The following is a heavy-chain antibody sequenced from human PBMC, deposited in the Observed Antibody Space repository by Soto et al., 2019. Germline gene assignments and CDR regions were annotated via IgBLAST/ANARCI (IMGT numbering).Heavy chain of an antibody. CDR3: ARSQGSSTSLEIYYYYYYGMDV. D-gene: IGHD2-2*01. Sequence: QVQLVQSGAEVKKPGSSVKVSCKASGGTFGSYAISWVRQAPGQGLGWMGGIIPITATANYAQKVQGRVTITADESTSTASMQLSSLRSEDTAVYYCARSQGSSTSLEIYYYYYYGMDVWGQGTTVTVSS. V-gene: IGHV1-69*01. J-gene: IGHJ6*02. CDR1: GGTFGSYA. CDR2: IIPITATA.